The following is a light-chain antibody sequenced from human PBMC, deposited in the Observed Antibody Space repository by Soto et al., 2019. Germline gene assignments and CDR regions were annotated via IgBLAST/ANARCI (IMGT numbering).Light chain of an antibody. Sequence: VGKRVNIGGRASQSISRHLNWYQQRPGKAPNLLIYDATRLHSGVPPRFSCSRYGTDLTLTCGIVLPADLATRYMQQSDQILGTFGPGTKVDI. CDR1: QSISRH. V-gene: IGKV1-39*01. CDR3: QQSDQILGT. CDR2: DAT. J-gene: IGKJ1*01.